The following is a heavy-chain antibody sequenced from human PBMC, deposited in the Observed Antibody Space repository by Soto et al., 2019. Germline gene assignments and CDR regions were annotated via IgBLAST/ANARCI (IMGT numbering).Heavy chain of an antibody. CDR1: GGSISSGVYS. V-gene: IGHV4-30-2*01. J-gene: IGHJ4*02. D-gene: IGHD3-9*01. CDR3: AGGLRYFDWSFDY. CDR2: IYHSGST. Sequence: NPSETLSLTCAVSGGSISSGVYSWSWIGHPPGKGLEWIGYIYHSGSTYYNPSLKSRVTISVDRSKNQFSLKLSSVTAADTAVYYCAGGLRYFDWSFDYWGQGTLVTVSS.